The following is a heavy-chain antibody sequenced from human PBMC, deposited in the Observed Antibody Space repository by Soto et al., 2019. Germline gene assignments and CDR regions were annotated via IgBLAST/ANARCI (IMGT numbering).Heavy chain of an antibody. D-gene: IGHD1-26*01. CDR1: GFTFSSYA. CDR3: ARGKGGMAHFDYFDY. J-gene: IGHJ4*02. Sequence: QVQLVESGGGVVQPGRSLRLSCAASGFTFSSYAMHWVRQAPGKGLEWVAVISYDGSNKYYADSVKGRFNISRDNSKNTLYLQMNSLRAEDTAVYYCARGKGGMAHFDYFDYWGQGTLFTVSA. CDR2: ISYDGSNK. V-gene: IGHV3-30-3*01.